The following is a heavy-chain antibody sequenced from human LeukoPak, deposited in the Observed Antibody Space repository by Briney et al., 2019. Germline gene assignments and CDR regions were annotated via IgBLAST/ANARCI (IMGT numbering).Heavy chain of an antibody. D-gene: IGHD1-1*01. CDR2: IYYSGTT. CDR1: GGSISSYY. Sequence: SETLSLTCTVSGGSISSYYWSWIRQPPGKGLEWIGYIYYSGTTNYNPSLKSRVTISVDTSKNQFSLKLSSVTAADTAVYYCARRTTSDAFDIWGQGTMVTVSS. CDR3: ARRTTSDAFDI. V-gene: IGHV4-59*08. J-gene: IGHJ3*02.